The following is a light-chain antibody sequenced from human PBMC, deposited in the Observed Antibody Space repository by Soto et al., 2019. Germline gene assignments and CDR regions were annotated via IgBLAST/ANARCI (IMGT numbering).Light chain of an antibody. J-gene: IGKJ1*01. CDR1: QGISSW. CDR3: QQYKT. Sequence: DIQMTQSPSSLSASVGARVTITCRGSQGISSWLAWYQQKPGKAPRLLIYKASSLASGVPSRLSGSGSGTEFTLPISSLQPDDFATYYCQQYKTFGQGTRVEIK. V-gene: IGKV1-5*03. CDR2: KAS.